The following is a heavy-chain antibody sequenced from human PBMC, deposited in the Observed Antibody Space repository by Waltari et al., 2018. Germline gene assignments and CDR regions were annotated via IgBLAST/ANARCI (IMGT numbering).Heavy chain of an antibody. CDR1: GYSISSGYY. CDR3: ARDGGTYYDFWSGYYPFDY. J-gene: IGHJ4*02. Sequence: QVQLQESGPGLVKPSETLSLTCAVSGYSISSGYYWGWIRQPPGKGLEWIGSIYHSGSTYYNPSLKSRVTISVDTSKNQFSLKLSSVTAADTAVYYCARDGGTYYDFWSGYYPFDYWGQGTLVTVSS. V-gene: IGHV4-38-2*02. CDR2: IYHSGST. D-gene: IGHD3-3*01.